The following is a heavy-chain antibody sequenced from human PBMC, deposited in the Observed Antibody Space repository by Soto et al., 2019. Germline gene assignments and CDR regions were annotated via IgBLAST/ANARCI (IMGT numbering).Heavy chain of an antibody. D-gene: IGHD2-21*01. CDR3: ARDGEEQYYYYYGMDV. V-gene: IGHV1-18*01. Sequence: QVQLVQSGAEVKKPGASVKVSCKASGYTFTSYGISWVRQAPGQGLEWMGWISAYNGNTNYAKKLQGRVTKTTDTSTSKAYMELKSLRADDTAVYYCARDGEEQYYYYYGMDVWGQGTTVTVSS. J-gene: IGHJ6*02. CDR2: ISAYNGNT. CDR1: GYTFTSYG.